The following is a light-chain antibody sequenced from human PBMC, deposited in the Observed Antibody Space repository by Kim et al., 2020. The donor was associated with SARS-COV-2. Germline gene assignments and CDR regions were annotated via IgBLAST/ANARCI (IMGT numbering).Light chain of an antibody. CDR1: SPNIGSNY. CDR2: DNN. CDR3: AAWDDSLSGPV. J-gene: IGLJ3*02. Sequence: GQRVTISCCGSSPNIGSNYVFWYQQFPGAAPKLLIYDNNQRSSGVSDRFSGSRSGISASLAITGLRSEDEADYYCAAWDDSLSGPVFGGGTQLTVL. V-gene: IGLV1-47*02.